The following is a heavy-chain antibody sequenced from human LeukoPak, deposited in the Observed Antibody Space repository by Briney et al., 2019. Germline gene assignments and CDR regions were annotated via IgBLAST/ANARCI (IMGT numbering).Heavy chain of an antibody. D-gene: IGHD6-19*01. CDR3: AKSGKARIAVAGADY. V-gene: IGHV3-23*01. Sequence: GSLRLSCAASGFTFSSYAMTWVRQAPGKGLEWVSAIASGGGTTYYADSVKGRFTISRDNSKNTLYLQMNSLRAEDTAVYYCAKSGKARIAVAGADYWGQGTPVTVSS. J-gene: IGHJ4*02. CDR1: GFTFSSYA. CDR2: IASGGGTT.